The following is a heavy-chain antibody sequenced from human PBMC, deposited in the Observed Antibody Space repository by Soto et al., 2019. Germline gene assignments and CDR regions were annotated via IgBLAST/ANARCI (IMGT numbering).Heavy chain of an antibody. CDR3: ARVRGQIYGMDV. Sequence: PGGSLRLSCAASGFTFSSYWMHWVRQAPGKGLVWVSRTNSDGSSTSYADSVKGRFTISRDNAKHTLYLQMNSLRAEDTAVYYCARVRGQIYGMDVWGQGTTVTVSS. CDR1: GFTFSSYW. J-gene: IGHJ6*02. D-gene: IGHD3-10*01. CDR2: TNSDGSST. V-gene: IGHV3-74*01.